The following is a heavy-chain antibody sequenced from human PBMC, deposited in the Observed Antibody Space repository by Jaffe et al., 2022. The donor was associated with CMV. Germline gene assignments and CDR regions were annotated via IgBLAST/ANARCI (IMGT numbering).Heavy chain of an antibody. CDR2: INHSGST. CDR1: GGSFSGYY. J-gene: IGHJ6*03. V-gene: IGHV4-34*01. Sequence: QVQLQQWGAGLLKPSETLSLTCAVYGGSFSGYYWSWIRQPPGKGLEWIGEINHSGSTNYNPSLKSRVTISVDTSKNQFSLKLSSVTAADTAVYYCARGPKANRFFNMDVWGKGTTVTVSS. CDR3: ARGPKANRFFNMDV. D-gene: IGHD1-26*01.